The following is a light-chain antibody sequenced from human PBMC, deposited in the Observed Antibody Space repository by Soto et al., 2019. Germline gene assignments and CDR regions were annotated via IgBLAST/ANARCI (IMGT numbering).Light chain of an antibody. V-gene: IGLV2-18*02. Sequence: QSALTQPPSVSGSPGQSVTISCTGTSTDFVSYNRVSWYQQPPGKAPKLIIYEVTDRPSGVSNRFSGSKSGNTASLAISGLQAEDEAEYYCSSYTNINTRACVFGTGTKV. CDR1: STDFVSYNR. CDR3: SSYTNINTRACV. CDR2: EVT. J-gene: IGLJ1*01.